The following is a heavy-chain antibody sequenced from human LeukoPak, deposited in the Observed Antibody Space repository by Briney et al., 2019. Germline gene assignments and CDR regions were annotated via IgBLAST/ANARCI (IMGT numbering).Heavy chain of an antibody. CDR2: IYYSGST. Sequence: PSETLPLTCTVSRGSISSYYWSWIRQPPGKGLEWIGYIYYSGSTNYNPSLKSRVTISVDTSKNQFSLKLSSVTAADTAVYYCAGDYCSGGSCYEVWGQGTPVTVSS. D-gene: IGHD2-15*01. CDR1: RGSISSYY. J-gene: IGHJ4*02. CDR3: AGDYCSGGSCYEV. V-gene: IGHV4-59*01.